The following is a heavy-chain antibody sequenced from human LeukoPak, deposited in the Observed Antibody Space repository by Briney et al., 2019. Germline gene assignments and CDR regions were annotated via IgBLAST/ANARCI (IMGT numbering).Heavy chain of an antibody. Sequence: GASVKVSCKVSGYTLTELSMHWVRQAPGKGLEWMGGFDPEDGETIYAQKFQGRVTMTEDTSTDTAYMELSSLGSEDTAVYYCATLRGRDGYNIPIDYWGQGTLVTVSS. J-gene: IGHJ4*02. D-gene: IGHD5-24*01. CDR1: GYTLTELS. V-gene: IGHV1-24*01. CDR3: ATLRGRDGYNIPIDY. CDR2: FDPEDGET.